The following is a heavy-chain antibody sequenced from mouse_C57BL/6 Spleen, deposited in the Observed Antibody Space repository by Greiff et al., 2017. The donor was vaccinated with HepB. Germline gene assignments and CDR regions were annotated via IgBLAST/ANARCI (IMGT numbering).Heavy chain of an antibody. Sequence: EVQLQESGPELVKPGASVKMSCKASGYTFTDYNMHWVKQSHGKSLEWIGYINPNNGGTSYNQKFKGKATLTVNKSSSTAYMELRSLTSEDSAVYYCARTGDYDEHYWGQGTTLTVSS. CDR1: GYTFTDYN. D-gene: IGHD2-4*01. CDR2: INPNNGGT. V-gene: IGHV1-22*01. CDR3: ARTGDYDEHY. J-gene: IGHJ2*01.